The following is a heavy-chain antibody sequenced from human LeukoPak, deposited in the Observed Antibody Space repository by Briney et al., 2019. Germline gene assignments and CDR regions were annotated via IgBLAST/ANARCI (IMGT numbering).Heavy chain of an antibody. Sequence: SETLSLTCTVSGGSISSSSYYWSWIRQPPGKGLEWIGEINHSGSTNYNPSLKSRVTISVDTSKNQFSLKLSSVTAADTAVYFCARHASGGVRIFSNWGLGTLVTVSS. CDR2: INHSGST. V-gene: IGHV4-39*01. CDR1: GGSISSSSYY. CDR3: ARHASGGVRIFSN. D-gene: IGHD3-16*01. J-gene: IGHJ4*02.